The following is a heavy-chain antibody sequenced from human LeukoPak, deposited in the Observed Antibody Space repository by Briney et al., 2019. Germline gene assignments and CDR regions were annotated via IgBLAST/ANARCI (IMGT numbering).Heavy chain of an antibody. D-gene: IGHD5-12*01. CDR3: ARDIRGYSGYDYVYYYYYYGMDV. V-gene: IGHV1-2*02. CDR1: GYTFTGYY. CDR2: INPNSGGT. J-gene: IGHJ6*02. Sequence: GASVKVSCKASGYTFTGYYMHWVRQAPGQGLEWMGWINPNSGGTNYALKFQGRVTMTRDTSISTAYMELSRLRSDDTAVYYCARDIRGYSGYDYVYYYYYYGMDVWGQGTTVTVSS.